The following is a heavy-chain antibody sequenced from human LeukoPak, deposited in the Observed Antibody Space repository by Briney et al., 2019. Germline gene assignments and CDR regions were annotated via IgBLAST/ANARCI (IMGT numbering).Heavy chain of an antibody. V-gene: IGHV1-24*01. J-gene: IGHJ5*02. CDR2: FDPENDER. CDR3: ATEMTSVVPDL. Sequence: ASVKVSCKVSGHPLSELTMHWVRQAPGKGLEWIGGFDPENDERLNARKFRGRVTMTEDTSTDTAYMELSSLRSEDTAVYFCATEMTSVVPDLWGQGTLVTVSS. CDR1: GHPLSELT. D-gene: IGHD4-11*01.